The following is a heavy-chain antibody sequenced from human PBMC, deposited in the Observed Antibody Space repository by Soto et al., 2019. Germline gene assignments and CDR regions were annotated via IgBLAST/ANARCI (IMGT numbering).Heavy chain of an antibody. CDR2: IIPIFGTA. D-gene: IGHD5-18*01. J-gene: IGHJ4*02. V-gene: IGHV1-69*13. Sequence: SVKVSCKASGGTFGSYAISWVRQAPGQGLEWMGGIIPIFGTANYAQKFQGRVTITADESTSTAYMELSSLRSEDTAVYYCAFHVDTAMPNGYWGQGTLVTVSS. CDR1: GGTFGSYA. CDR3: AFHVDTAMPNGY.